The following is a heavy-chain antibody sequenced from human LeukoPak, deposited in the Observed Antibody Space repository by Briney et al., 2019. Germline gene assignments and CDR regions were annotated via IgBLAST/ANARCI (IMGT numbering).Heavy chain of an antibody. Sequence: PGGSLRLSCAASGFTFSSYSMNWVRQAPGKGLEWVSSISSSSSYIYYADSVKGRFAISRDNAKNSLYLQMNSLRAEDTAVYYCARDGYCTNGVCFIFGYWGQGTLVTVSS. CDR2: ISSSSSYI. CDR3: ARDGYCTNGVCFIFGY. CDR1: GFTFSSYS. D-gene: IGHD2-8*01. J-gene: IGHJ4*02. V-gene: IGHV3-21*01.